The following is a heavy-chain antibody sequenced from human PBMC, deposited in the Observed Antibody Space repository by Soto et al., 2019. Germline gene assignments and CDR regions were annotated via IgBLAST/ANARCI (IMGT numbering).Heavy chain of an antibody. CDR1: GGTFSSYA. CDR2: IIPIFGTA. D-gene: IGHD6-19*01. Sequence: SVKVSCKASGGTFSSYAISWVRQAPGQGLEWMGGIIPIFGTANYAQKFQGRVTITADESTSTAYMELSSLRSEDTAVYYCARADQQWLPPHYFDYWGQGTLVTVSS. CDR3: ARADQQWLPPHYFDY. V-gene: IGHV1-69*13. J-gene: IGHJ4*02.